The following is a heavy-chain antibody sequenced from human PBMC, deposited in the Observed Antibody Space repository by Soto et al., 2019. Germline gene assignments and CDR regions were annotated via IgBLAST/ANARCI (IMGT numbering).Heavy chain of an antibody. CDR1: GFTFNTNG. Sequence: VELVESGGGVVQPGGSLRLSCAASGFTFNTNGMHWVRQAPGKGLEWVAVIWYDGRQRYYADFVRGRFTISRDNSQNTLYLQMTSLRAEDTAVYYCARIDDYGDYVTDYWGQGALVTVSS. CDR3: ARIDDYGDYVTDY. D-gene: IGHD4-17*01. J-gene: IGHJ4*02. CDR2: IWYDGRQR. V-gene: IGHV3-33*01.